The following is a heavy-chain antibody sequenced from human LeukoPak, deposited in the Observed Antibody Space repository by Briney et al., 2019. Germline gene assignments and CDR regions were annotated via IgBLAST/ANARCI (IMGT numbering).Heavy chain of an antibody. CDR1: GFTFSSYA. CDR2: ISYDGSNK. D-gene: IGHD6-13*01. J-gene: IGHJ4*02. V-gene: IGHV3-30*01. Sequence: GRSLRLSCAASGFTFSSYAMHWVRQAPGKGLEWVAVISYDGSNKYYADSVKGRFTISRDNSKNTPYLQMNSLRAEDTAVYYCAREQQQLAHFDYWGQGTLVTVSS. CDR3: AREQQQLAHFDY.